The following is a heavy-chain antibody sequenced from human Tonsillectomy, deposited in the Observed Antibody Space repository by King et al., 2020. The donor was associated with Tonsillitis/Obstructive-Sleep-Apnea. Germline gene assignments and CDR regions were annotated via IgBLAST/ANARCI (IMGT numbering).Heavy chain of an antibody. Sequence: VQLVESGGGLVQPGRSLRLSCAASGFAFDDYAMYWVRQAPGKGLEWVSGISWNSGSIGYADSVKGRFTISRDNAKNSLYLQMNSLRAEDTAFYYCAKSAYYDFWRGYYSDRDHMDVWGKGTTVTVS. CDR3: AKSAYYDFWRGYYSDRDHMDV. J-gene: IGHJ6*03. CDR1: GFAFDDYA. V-gene: IGHV3-9*01. CDR2: ISWNSGSI. D-gene: IGHD3-3*01.